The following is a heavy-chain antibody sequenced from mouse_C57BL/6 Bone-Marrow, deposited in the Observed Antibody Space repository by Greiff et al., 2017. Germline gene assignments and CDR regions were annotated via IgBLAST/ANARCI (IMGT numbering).Heavy chain of an antibody. Sequence: EVHLVESGGGLVQPGGSMKLSCVASGFTFSNYWMNWVRQSPEKGLEWVAQIRLKSDNYATHYAESVKGRFTISRDDSKSSVYLQMNNLRAEDTGIYYCTGIHYYYAMDYWGQGTSVTVSS. J-gene: IGHJ4*01. CDR1: GFTFSNYW. CDR3: TGIHYYYAMDY. CDR2: IRLKSDNYAT. V-gene: IGHV6-3*01.